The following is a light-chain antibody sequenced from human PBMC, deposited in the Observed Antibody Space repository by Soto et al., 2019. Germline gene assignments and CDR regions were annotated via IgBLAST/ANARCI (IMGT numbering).Light chain of an antibody. CDR2: AAS. CDR3: LQKYFYPFT. V-gene: IGKV1-6*01. Sequence: ANQMTQSPSSLYASVGDRVTITGRASQGIRNDLDWFQQKPGKAPKLLIYAASNLQSGVPARFSGSGSGTDFTLTISSLQPEDFATYYCLQKYFYPFTFGPGTKVDIK. J-gene: IGKJ3*01. CDR1: QGIRND.